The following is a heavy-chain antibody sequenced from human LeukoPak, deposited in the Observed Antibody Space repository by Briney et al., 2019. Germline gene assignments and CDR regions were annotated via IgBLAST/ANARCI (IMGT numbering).Heavy chain of an antibody. D-gene: IGHD2-2*01. CDR1: GFTFSTYG. CDR2: IRYDESNK. J-gene: IGHJ4*02. CDR3: AKDPRSYSASWILDN. Sequence: GGSLRLSCLVSGFTFSTYGMHWVRQAPGEGLEWVAFIRYDESNKYYGDSVKGRFTISRDNSKSTLYLQMNSLRSEDTAVYYCAKDPRSYSASWILDNWGQGTLVTVSP. V-gene: IGHV3-30*02.